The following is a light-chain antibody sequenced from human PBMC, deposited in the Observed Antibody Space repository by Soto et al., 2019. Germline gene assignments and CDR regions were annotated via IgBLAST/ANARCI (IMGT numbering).Light chain of an antibody. Sequence: DIQMTQPPSSLSASVGDRVTITCRASQSIATYLNWYQHKLGKAPKLLIYAASSLQTGVPSRFSGSGSGTDFTLTISSLQPEDFATYFCQQSYSIPITFGQGTRLEIK. CDR1: QSIATY. V-gene: IGKV1-39*01. CDR3: QQSYSIPIT. CDR2: AAS. J-gene: IGKJ5*01.